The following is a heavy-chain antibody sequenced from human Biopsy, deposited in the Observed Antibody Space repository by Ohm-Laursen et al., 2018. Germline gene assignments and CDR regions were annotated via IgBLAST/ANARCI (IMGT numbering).Heavy chain of an antibody. CDR1: YGSISGHF. CDR2: VYYNGNT. CDR3: ARRIGSSWEWAFDI. V-gene: IGHV4-59*08. D-gene: IGHD6-13*01. Sequence: SQTLSLTCSVTYGSISGHFWSWIRQPPGKGLEWIGYVYYNGNTNYSPSLKRRATISLDTSKDRFSLKLTSVTAADTAVYYCARRIGSSWEWAFDIWGRGTMVTVSS. J-gene: IGHJ3*02.